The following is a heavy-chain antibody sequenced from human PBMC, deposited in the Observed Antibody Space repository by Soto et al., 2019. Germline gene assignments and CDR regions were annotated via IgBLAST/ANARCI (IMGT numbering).Heavy chain of an antibody. Sequence: QVQLVESGGGVVQPGRSLRLSCAASGFTFSSSVMHWVRQAPGKGLWWVAVVWYDGSNKYYADSVKGRSTISRDNSKNKLYLQMNSLRAEDTAVYYCATAHYYGSSPLDYWCQGTLVTVSP. CDR2: VWYDGSNK. CDR1: GFTFSSSV. V-gene: IGHV3-33*01. D-gene: IGHD3-22*01. CDR3: ATAHYYGSSPLDY. J-gene: IGHJ4*02.